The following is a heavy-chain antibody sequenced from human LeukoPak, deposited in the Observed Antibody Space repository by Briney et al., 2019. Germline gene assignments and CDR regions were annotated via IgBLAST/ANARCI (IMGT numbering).Heavy chain of an antibody. J-gene: IGHJ6*03. CDR2: FYYSGST. V-gene: IGHV4-59*01. CDR1: GGSISSYH. Sequence: SETLSLTCTVSGGSISSYHWSWIRQPPGKGLEWIGFFYYSGSTNYNPSLKSRVTISVDTSKNQFSLKLSSVTAADTAVYYCARAPYGSAANNYYMDVWGKGTTVTVSS. D-gene: IGHD3-10*01. CDR3: ARAPYGSAANNYYMDV.